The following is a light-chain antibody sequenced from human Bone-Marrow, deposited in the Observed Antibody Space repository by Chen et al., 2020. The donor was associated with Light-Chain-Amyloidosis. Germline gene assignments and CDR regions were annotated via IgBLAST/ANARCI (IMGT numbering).Light chain of an antibody. Sequence: SYVLTQPSSVSVAPGQTATIACGGNNIGSTSVHWYQQTPGQAPLLVGYDDSARPSGIPERWARSNCGNTATLTSSRVEGGDEAYDDCQVWDRSRDRPVFGGGPKLPVL. CDR1: NIGSTS. CDR3: QVWDRSRDRPV. CDR2: DDS. J-gene: IGLJ3*02. V-gene: IGLV3-21*02.